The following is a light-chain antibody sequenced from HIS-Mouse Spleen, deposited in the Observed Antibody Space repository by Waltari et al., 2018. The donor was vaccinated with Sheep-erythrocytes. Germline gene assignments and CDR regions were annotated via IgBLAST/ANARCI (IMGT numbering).Light chain of an antibody. V-gene: IGLV2-11*01. CDR2: DVS. CDR1: SSDVGGYNY. J-gene: IGLJ1*01. CDR3: CSYAGSYNHV. Sequence: QSALTPPRSVSGSPGQSVTISCTGTSSDVGGYNYVSWYQQHQGKAPKLMIYDVSKRPSGVPDRFSGSKSGNTASLTISGLQAEDEADYYCCSYAGSYNHVFATGTKVTVL.